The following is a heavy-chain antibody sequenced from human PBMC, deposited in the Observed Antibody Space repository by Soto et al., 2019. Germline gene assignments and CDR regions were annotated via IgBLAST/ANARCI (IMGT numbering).Heavy chain of an antibody. J-gene: IGHJ4*02. CDR2: INPSGGST. Sequence: ASVKVSCKASGYTFTSYYMHWLRQSPGQGLEWMGIINPSGGSTSYAQKFQGRVTMTRDTSTSTVYMELSSLRSEDTAVYYCARVSTRTTALDYWGQGTLVTVSS. CDR1: GYTFTSYY. V-gene: IGHV1-46*01. D-gene: IGHD2-2*01. CDR3: ARVSTRTTALDY.